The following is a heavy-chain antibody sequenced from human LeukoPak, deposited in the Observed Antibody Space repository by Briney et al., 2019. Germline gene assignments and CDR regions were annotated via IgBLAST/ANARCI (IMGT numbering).Heavy chain of an antibody. J-gene: IGHJ4*02. Sequence: GSLRLSCAASGFTFSSYWMHWVRQAPGKGLVWFSHITGDGGDTSYADSVKGRFTISRDNAKNTLYLQMNSLRAEGTAVYYCAKGLKYSDSSGYPSWGQGTLVTVSS. CDR2: ITGDGGDT. D-gene: IGHD3-22*01. V-gene: IGHV3-74*01. CDR3: AKGLKYSDSSGYPS. CDR1: GFTFSSYW.